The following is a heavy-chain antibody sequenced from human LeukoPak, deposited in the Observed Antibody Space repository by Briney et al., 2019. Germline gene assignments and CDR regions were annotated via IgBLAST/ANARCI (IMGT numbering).Heavy chain of an antibody. V-gene: IGHV3-7*01. CDR2: IKQDGSEK. J-gene: IGHJ6*03. CDR3: ARVAEELRYFDWLSMGDYYYYYMDV. CDR1: GFTFSSYW. D-gene: IGHD3-9*01. Sequence: GGSLRLSCAASGFTFSSYWMSWVRQAPGKGLEWVANIKQDGSEKYYVDSVKGRFTISRDNAKNSLYLQMNSLRAEDTAVYYCARVAEELRYFDWLSMGDYYYYYMDVWGKGTTVTVSS.